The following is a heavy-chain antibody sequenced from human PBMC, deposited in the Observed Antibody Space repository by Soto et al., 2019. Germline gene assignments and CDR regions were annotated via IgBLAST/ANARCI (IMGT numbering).Heavy chain of an antibody. D-gene: IGHD5-12*01. V-gene: IGHV3-74*01. J-gene: IGHJ4*02. CDR3: ARGLSGYYASDY. CDR1: GFTFSSYW. CDR2: IHSGGSST. Sequence: EVQLVESGGGLVQPGGSLRLSCAASGFTFSSYWMHWVRQAPGKGPVWVSRIHSGGSSTNYADSVKGRFTISRDNAKNTLYLQMNSLRAEDTAVYYCARGLSGYYASDYWGQGTLVTVS.